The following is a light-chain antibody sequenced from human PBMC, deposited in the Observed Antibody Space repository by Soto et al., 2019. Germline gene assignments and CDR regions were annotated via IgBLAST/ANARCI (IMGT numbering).Light chain of an antibody. CDR1: QSINSN. Sequence: EIVMTQSPATLSVYPGDRATLSCRASQSINSNLAWYQQQPGQAPRLLIYGASTRATAVPDRFSGSGSGTDFTLTITSLQSDDFAVYYCHQRSNWPPWTFGQGTKVDI. V-gene: IGKV3-15*01. CDR3: HQRSNWPPWT. J-gene: IGKJ1*01. CDR2: GAS.